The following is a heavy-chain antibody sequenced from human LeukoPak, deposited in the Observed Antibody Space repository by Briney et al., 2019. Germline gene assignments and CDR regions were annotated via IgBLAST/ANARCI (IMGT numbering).Heavy chain of an antibody. Sequence: SETPSLTCTVSGGSISSYYWSWIRQPPGKGLEWIGYIYYSGSTNYNPSLKSRVTISVDTSKNQFSLKLSSVTAADTAVYYCARDSGSFDFDYWGQGTLVTVSS. CDR3: ARDSGSFDFDY. V-gene: IGHV4-59*01. CDR2: IYYSGST. D-gene: IGHD6-13*01. CDR1: GGSISSYY. J-gene: IGHJ4*02.